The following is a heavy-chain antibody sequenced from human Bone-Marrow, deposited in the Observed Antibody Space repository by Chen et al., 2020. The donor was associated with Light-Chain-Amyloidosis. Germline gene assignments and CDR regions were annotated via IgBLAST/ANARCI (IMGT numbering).Heavy chain of an antibody. CDR3: ASFDGRYKFDY. Sequence: QVRLVESGGGLVKPGGSLRLSCGASGFAFNDYYMSFIRQAPGKGLGWVSYISGSTGYTNYADSVKGRFTISRDNARNSLYLQMNSLRVEDTAVYYCASFDGRYKFDYWGQGTLVTVSS. V-gene: IGHV3-11*05. J-gene: IGHJ4*02. CDR1: GFAFNDYY. CDR2: ISGSTGYT. D-gene: IGHD3-16*02.